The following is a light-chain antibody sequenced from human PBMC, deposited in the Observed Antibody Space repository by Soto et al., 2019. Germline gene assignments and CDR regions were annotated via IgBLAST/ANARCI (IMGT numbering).Light chain of an antibody. V-gene: IGLV1-44*01. CDR3: AAWDDSLNGWV. CDR2: SNN. Sequence: SVLTQPPATSWAPRQRVTISFFGNSSNIGSNTVNWYQQLPGTAPKLLIYSNNQRPSGVPDRFSGSKSGTSASLAISGLQSEDEADYYCAAWDDSLNGWVFGGGTQLTVL. CDR1: SSNIGSNT. J-gene: IGLJ3*02.